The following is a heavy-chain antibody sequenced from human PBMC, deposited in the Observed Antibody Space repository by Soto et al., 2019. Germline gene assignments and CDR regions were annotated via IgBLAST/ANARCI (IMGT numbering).Heavy chain of an antibody. J-gene: IGHJ6*02. CDR1: GFTFSSYA. D-gene: IGHD4-4*01. CDR3: AKDRAMTTVTNYYYYGMDV. Sequence: GGSLRLSCAASGFTFSSYAMSWVRQAPGKGLEWVSAISGGGGSTYYADSVKGRFTISRDNSKNTLYLQMNSLRAEDTAVYYCAKDRAMTTVTNYYYYGMDVWGQGTTVTVSS. CDR2: ISGGGGST. V-gene: IGHV3-23*01.